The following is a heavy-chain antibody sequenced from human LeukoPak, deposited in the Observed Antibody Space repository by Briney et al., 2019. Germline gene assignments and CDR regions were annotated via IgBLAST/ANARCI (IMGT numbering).Heavy chain of an antibody. CDR1: GFTFSSYA. D-gene: IGHD6-19*01. V-gene: IGHV3-23*01. Sequence: GGSLRLSCAASGFTFSSYAMSWVRQAPGKGLEWVSAISASGGSTYYADSVKSRFTISRDNSKNTLFLQMNSLRAEDTAVYYCAKDHSSGWPYCFPYWGQGTLVTVSS. CDR2: ISASGGST. J-gene: IGHJ4*02. CDR3: AKDHSSGWPYCFPY.